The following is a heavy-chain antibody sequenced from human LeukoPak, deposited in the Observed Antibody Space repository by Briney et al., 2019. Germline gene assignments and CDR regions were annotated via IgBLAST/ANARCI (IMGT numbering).Heavy chain of an antibody. Sequence: ASVKVSCKASGYAFPSYFMHWVRQAPGQGLEWMGIINPTGGSTTYAQKFQSRVTMTRDTSTSTVYMELSSLRSDDTAVYYCARTAARRFDYWGQGTLVTVSS. CDR3: ARTAARRFDY. V-gene: IGHV1-46*01. D-gene: IGHD6-6*01. CDR1: GYAFPSYF. CDR2: INPTGGST. J-gene: IGHJ4*02.